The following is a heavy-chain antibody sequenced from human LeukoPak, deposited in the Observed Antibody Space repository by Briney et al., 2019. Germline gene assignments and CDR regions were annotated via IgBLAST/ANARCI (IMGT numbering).Heavy chain of an antibody. Sequence: GGSLRLSCAASGFTVSSNYMSWVRQAPGKGLEWVSVIYSGGSTYYADSVKGRFTISRDNSKNTLYLQMNSLRAEDTAVYYCARSPYSIVGATKEAFDIWGQGTMVTVSS. D-gene: IGHD1-26*01. CDR2: IYSGGST. CDR1: GFTVSSNY. V-gene: IGHV3-53*01. J-gene: IGHJ3*02. CDR3: ARSPYSIVGATKEAFDI.